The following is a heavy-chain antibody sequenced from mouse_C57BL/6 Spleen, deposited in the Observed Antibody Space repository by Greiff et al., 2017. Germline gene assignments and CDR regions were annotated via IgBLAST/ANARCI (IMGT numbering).Heavy chain of an antibody. CDR3: ETIPIYYDYPAY. Sequence: QVQLQQSGAELARPGASVKLSCKASGYTFTSYGISWVKQRTGQGLEWIGELYPRSGNTYYNEKFKGKATLTADKSSSTAYMELRSLTSEDSAVYVCETIPIYYDYPAYWGQGTLVTVSA. CDR2: LYPRSGNT. J-gene: IGHJ3*01. D-gene: IGHD2-4*01. V-gene: IGHV1-81*01. CDR1: GYTFTSYG.